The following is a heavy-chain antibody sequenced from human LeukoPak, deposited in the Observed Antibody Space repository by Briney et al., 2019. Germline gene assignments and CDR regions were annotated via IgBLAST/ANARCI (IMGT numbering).Heavy chain of an antibody. V-gene: IGHV4-4*09. CDR2: IYTSGST. Sequence: SETLSLTCSVSGGSMSSYYCNWIRQPPGKGLEWIGYIYTSGSTNYNPSLKSRVTMSVDTSNNQVSLKLTSMTAADTAVYYCARWGEAFYLWGQGTMVTVSS. J-gene: IGHJ3*01. D-gene: IGHD3-16*01. CDR1: GGSMSSYY. CDR3: ARWGEAFYL.